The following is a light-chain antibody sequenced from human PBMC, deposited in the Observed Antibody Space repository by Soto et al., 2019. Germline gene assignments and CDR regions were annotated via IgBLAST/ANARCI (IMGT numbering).Light chain of an antibody. J-gene: IGKJ3*01. V-gene: IGKV3-15*01. CDR2: GAS. Sequence: EIILTQSPATLSVSPGERATLSCRASQSISSNLAWYQQKPGQIPRLLIYGASSRAAGIPARFSGSGSGTEFTLTISSRQSEDFAVYYCQQYDKWPSFTFGPGTKVDIK. CDR1: QSISSN. CDR3: QQYDKWPSFT.